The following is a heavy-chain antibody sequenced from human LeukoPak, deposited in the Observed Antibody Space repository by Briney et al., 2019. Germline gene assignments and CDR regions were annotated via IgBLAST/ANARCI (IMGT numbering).Heavy chain of an antibody. Sequence: GGSLRLSCATSGFTFSGYSMNWVRQAPGKGLEWISYISSSSINIHYGDSVKGRFTISRDNAKNSLYLQMTSLRAEDTAVYYCARAWGNDYDLNYWGQGTLVTVSS. CDR1: GFTFSGYS. CDR3: ARAWGNDYDLNY. CDR2: ISSSSINI. V-gene: IGHV3-48*04. J-gene: IGHJ4*02. D-gene: IGHD3-3*01.